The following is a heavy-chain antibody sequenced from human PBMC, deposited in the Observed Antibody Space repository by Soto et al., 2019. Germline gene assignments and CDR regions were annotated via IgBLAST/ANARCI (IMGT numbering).Heavy chain of an antibody. D-gene: IGHD6-13*01. V-gene: IGHV3-48*01. CDR3: ARAAVHFYYYYYMDV. J-gene: IGHJ6*03. Sequence: GGSLRLSCAASGFTFSNYSMNWVRQAPGKGLEWVSYIGTRSSTTYYADSVKGRFTISRDNAKNSLYLQMSSLRAEDTAVYYCARAAVHFYYYYYMDVWGTGTPVTVSS. CDR1: GFTFSNYS. CDR2: IGTRSSTT.